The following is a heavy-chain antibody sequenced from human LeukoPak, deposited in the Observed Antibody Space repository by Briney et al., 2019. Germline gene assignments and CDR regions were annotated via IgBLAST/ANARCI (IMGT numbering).Heavy chain of an antibody. V-gene: IGHV4-34*01. CDR2: INHSGST. CDR3: ARVRVGATLAYYFDY. Sequence: SETLSLTCAVYGGSFSGYYWSWIRQPPGKGLEWIGEINHSGSTNYNPSLKSRVTISVDTSKNQFSLKLSSVTAADTAVYYCARVRVGATLAYYFDYWGQGTLVTVSS. CDR1: GGSFSGYY. J-gene: IGHJ4*02. D-gene: IGHD1-26*01.